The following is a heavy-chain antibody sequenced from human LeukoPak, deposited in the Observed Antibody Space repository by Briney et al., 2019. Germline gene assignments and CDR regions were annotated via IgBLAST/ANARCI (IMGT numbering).Heavy chain of an antibody. D-gene: IGHD3-10*01. Sequence: GGSLRLSCVASGFTFRSYGMNWVRQVPGKGLEWISYISSSGSTIDYADSVKGRFTVYRDNAKNTLNLQMNSLRAEDTAVYYCARDKKSGESSEIDYWGQGTLVTVSS. CDR1: GFTFRSYG. J-gene: IGHJ4*02. CDR3: ARDKKSGESSEIDY. CDR2: ISSSGSTI. V-gene: IGHV3-48*04.